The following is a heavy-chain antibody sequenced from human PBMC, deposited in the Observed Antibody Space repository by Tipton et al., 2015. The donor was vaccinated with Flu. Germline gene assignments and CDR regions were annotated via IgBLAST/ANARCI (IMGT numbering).Heavy chain of an antibody. V-gene: IGHV4-34*01. Sequence: TLSLTCAVYGGSFSGYYWSWIRQPPGKGLEWIGEINHSGSTNYNPSLKSRVTISVDTSKNQFSLKLSSVTAADTAVYYCVRHQSSSLLPFDYWDQGTLVTVSS. CDR3: VRHQSSSLLPFDY. D-gene: IGHD6-6*01. CDR2: INHSGST. J-gene: IGHJ4*02. CDR1: GGSFSGYY.